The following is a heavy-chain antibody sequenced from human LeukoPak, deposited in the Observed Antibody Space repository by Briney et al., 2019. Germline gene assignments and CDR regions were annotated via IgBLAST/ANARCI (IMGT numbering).Heavy chain of an antibody. J-gene: IGHJ4*02. CDR1: GFTFSSYS. D-gene: IGHD1-1*01. CDR2: ISSSSSYI. V-gene: IGHV3-21*01. CDR3: VKRWTGTTIGQQDY. Sequence: GGSLRLSCAASGFTFSSYSMNWVRQAPGKGLEWVSFISSSSSYIYYADSVKGRFTISRDNAKNSLYLQMNSLRAEDTAVYYCVKRWTGTTIGQQDYWGQGTLVTVSS.